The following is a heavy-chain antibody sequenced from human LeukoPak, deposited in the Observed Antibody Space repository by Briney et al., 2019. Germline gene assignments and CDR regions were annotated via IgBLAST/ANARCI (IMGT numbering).Heavy chain of an antibody. CDR3: ARKQRGSWWQRDYFDY. CDR1: GGSISSHY. CDR2: IYYSGST. V-gene: IGHV4-59*11. J-gene: IGHJ4*02. D-gene: IGHD6-13*01. Sequence: SETLSLTCTVSGGSISSHYWSWIRRPPGKGLEWIGYIYYSGSTNYNPSLKSRVTISVDTSKNQFSLKLSSVTAADTAVYYCARKQRGSWWQRDYFDYWGQGTLVTVSS.